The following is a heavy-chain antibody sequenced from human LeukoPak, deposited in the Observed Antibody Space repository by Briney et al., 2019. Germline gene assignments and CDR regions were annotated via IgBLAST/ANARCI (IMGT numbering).Heavy chain of an antibody. V-gene: IGHV4-39*01. J-gene: IGHJ3*02. CDR2: IYYSGST. D-gene: IGHD3-22*01. Sequence: SETLSLTCTVSGGSISSSSYYWGWIRQPPGKGLEWIVTIYYSGSTYYNPSLKSRVTISVDTSKNQSSLKLNSVTAADTAVYYCARPRTYYYDSSGYTTGAFDIWGQGTMVTVSS. CDR3: ARPRTYYYDSSGYTTGAFDI. CDR1: GGSISSSSYY.